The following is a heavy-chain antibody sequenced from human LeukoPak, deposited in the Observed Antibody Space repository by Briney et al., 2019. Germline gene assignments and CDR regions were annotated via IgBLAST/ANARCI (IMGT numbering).Heavy chain of an antibody. J-gene: IGHJ3*02. CDR1: GGSFSGYY. V-gene: IGHV4-34*01. CDR3: ARRAQGALDI. CDR2: INHSGST. Sequence: SETLSLTCAVYGGSFSGYYWSWIRQPPGKGLEWIGEINHSGSTNYNPSLKSRVTISVDTSKNQFSLKLSSVTAADTAVYYCARRAQGALDIWGQGTMVTVSS.